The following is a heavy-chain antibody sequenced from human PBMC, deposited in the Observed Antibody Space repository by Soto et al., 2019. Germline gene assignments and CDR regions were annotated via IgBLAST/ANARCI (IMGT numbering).Heavy chain of an antibody. J-gene: IGHJ6*02. V-gene: IGHV4-31*03. D-gene: IGHD6-13*01. CDR1: GGSISSGGYY. CDR3: ARDNGAAAGTASGMDV. CDR2: IYYSGST. Sequence: SETLSLTCTVSGGSISSGGYYWSWIRQHPGKGLEWIGYIYYSGSTYYNPPLKSRVTISVDTSKNQFSLKLSSVTAADTAVYYCARDNGAAAGTASGMDVWGQGTTVTVSS.